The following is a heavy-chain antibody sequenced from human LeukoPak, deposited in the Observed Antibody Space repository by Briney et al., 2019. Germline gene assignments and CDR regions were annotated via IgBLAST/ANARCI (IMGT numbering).Heavy chain of an antibody. CDR3: CSYYYDSSGYYYGPFDY. J-gene: IGHJ4*02. CDR1: GYTFTSYG. D-gene: IGHD3-22*01. V-gene: IGHV1-18*01. Sequence: ASVKVSCKASGYTFTSYGISWVRQAPGQGLEWMGWISAYNGNTNYAQKLQGRVTMTTDTSTSTAYMELSSLRSEDTAVYYCCSYYYDSSGYYYGPFDYWGQGTLVTVSS. CDR2: ISAYNGNT.